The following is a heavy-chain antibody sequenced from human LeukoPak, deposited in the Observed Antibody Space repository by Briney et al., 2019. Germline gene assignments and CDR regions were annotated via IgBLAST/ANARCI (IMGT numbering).Heavy chain of an antibody. Sequence: SAKVSCKASGGTFSSYAISWVRQAPGQGLEWMGGIIPIFGTANYAQKFQGRVTITTDESTSTAYMELSSLRSEDTAVYYCARVLGDGDYVLDYWGQGTLVTVSS. CDR1: GGTFSSYA. D-gene: IGHD4-17*01. V-gene: IGHV1-69*05. J-gene: IGHJ4*02. CDR2: IIPIFGTA. CDR3: ARVLGDGDYVLDY.